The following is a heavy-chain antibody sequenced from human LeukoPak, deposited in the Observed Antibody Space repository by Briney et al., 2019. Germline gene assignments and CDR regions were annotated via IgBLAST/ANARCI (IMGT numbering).Heavy chain of an antibody. Sequence: PGGSLRLSCAASGFTFSSYGMRWVRQAPGKGLEWVAVISYDGSNKYYADSVKGRFTISRDNSKNTLYLQMNSLRAEDTAVYYCAREEAAGNAFDIWGQGTLVTVSS. CDR3: AREEAAGNAFDI. CDR2: ISYDGSNK. D-gene: IGHD6-13*01. CDR1: GFTFSSYG. V-gene: IGHV3-30*03. J-gene: IGHJ3*02.